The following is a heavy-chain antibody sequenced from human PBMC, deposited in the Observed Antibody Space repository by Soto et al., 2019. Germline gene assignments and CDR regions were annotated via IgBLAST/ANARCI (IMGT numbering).Heavy chain of an antibody. CDR1: GFTFSSYG. J-gene: IGHJ4*02. CDR2: ISYDGSNK. V-gene: IGHV3-30*03. Sequence: GGSLRLSCAASGFTFSSYGMHWVRQAPGKGLEWVAVISYDGSNKYYADSVKGRFTISRDNSKNTLYLQMNSLRAEDTAVYYCGRHDGSGYLNYWGQGTLVTVSS. D-gene: IGHD3-22*01. CDR3: GRHDGSGYLNY.